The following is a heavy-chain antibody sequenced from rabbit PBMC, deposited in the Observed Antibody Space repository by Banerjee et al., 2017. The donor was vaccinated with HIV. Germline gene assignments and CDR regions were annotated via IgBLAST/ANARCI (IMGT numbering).Heavy chain of an antibody. Sequence: QEQLVESGGGLVQPEGSLTLTCKASGLDFSSNGVSWVRQAPGKGLEWIACIYTGSGSTYYASWAKGRFTISKTSSTTVTLQMTSLTAADTATYFCARGGYFGLWGQGTLVTVS. V-gene: IGHV1S45*01. CDR1: GLDFSSNG. CDR3: ARGGYFGL. J-gene: IGHJ4*01. D-gene: IGHD1-1*01. CDR2: IYTGSGST.